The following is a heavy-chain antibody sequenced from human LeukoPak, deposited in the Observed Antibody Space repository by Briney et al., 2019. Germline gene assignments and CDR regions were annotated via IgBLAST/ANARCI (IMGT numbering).Heavy chain of an antibody. Sequence: GGSLRLSCAASGFTFSSYWMSWVRQAPGKGLEWVANIKQDGSEKYYVDSVKGRFTISRDNAKNSLYLQMNSLRAEDTAVYYCARDISLPMEWGLGYWGQGTLVTVSS. CDR1: GFTFSSYW. CDR2: IKQDGSEK. D-gene: IGHD3-3*01. V-gene: IGHV3-7*01. CDR3: ARDISLPMEWGLGY. J-gene: IGHJ4*02.